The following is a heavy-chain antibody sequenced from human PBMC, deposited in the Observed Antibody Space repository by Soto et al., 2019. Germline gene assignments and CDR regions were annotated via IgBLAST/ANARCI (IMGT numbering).Heavy chain of an antibody. D-gene: IGHD3-22*01. J-gene: IGHJ6*02. CDR1: GDSISSYY. CDR2: LYHSRSA. Sequence: SETLSLTCAVSGDSISSYYCMWIRQPPGKGLESIGYLYHSRSANYNPSLKSRVTISVDRSKNQFSLKLSSVTAADTAVYYCAGSGYYHNSGMDVWGQGTTVTVS. CDR3: AGSGYYHNSGMDV. V-gene: IGHV4-59*12.